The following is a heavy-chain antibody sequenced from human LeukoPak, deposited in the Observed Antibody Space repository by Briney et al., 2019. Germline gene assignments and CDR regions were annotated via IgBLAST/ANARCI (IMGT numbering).Heavy chain of an antibody. D-gene: IGHD1-26*01. CDR3: ASGAYRDYFDY. CDR2: ISSRGSTI. CDR1: GFIFSSYE. Sequence: QSGGSLRLSCAASGFIFSSYEVNWVRRAPGKGLEWISYISSRGSTIYYADSVKGRFTISRDNAKNSLYLQMNSLRAEDTAVYYCASGAYRDYFDYWGQGTLVTVSS. J-gene: IGHJ4*02. V-gene: IGHV3-48*03.